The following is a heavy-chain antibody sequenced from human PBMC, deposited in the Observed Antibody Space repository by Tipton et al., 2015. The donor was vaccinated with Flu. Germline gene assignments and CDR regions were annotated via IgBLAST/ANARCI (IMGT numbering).Heavy chain of an antibody. Sequence: LSLTCTVSDDSISSGRYYWGWIRQPPGKGLEWIANLYYSGSTYYNPSLKSRVTISMDTSKSHFFLRLTSVTAADTAVYYCARDAGDFGGNPLAFDIWGQGTMVTVSS. CDR2: LYYSGST. CDR1: DDSISSGRYY. D-gene: IGHD4-23*01. CDR3: ARDAGDFGGNPLAFDI. V-gene: IGHV4-39*07. J-gene: IGHJ3*02.